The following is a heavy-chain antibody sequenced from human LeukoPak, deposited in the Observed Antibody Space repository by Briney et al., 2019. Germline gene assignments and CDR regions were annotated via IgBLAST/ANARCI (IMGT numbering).Heavy chain of an antibody. CDR1: GGSFSGYY. Sequence: SETLSLTCAVYGGSFSGYYWSWIRQPPGKGLEWIGEINHSRSTNYNPSLKSRVTISVDTSKNQFSLKLSSVTAADTAVYYCARVNGIVSFWGQGTLVTVSS. V-gene: IGHV4-34*01. J-gene: IGHJ4*02. CDR2: INHSRST. D-gene: IGHD2/OR15-2a*01. CDR3: ARVNGIVSF.